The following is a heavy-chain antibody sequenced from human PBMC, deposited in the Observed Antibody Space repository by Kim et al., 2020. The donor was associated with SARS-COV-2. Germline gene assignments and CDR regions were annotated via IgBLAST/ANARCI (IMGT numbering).Heavy chain of an antibody. CDR1: GFTFSSYA. CDR2: ISYDGSNK. CDR3: ARVDYYGSGSSFDY. J-gene: IGHJ4*02. D-gene: IGHD3-10*01. V-gene: IGHV3-30*04. Sequence: GGSLRLSCAASGFTFSSYAMHWVRQAPGKGLEWVAVISYDGSNKYYADSVKGRFTISRDNSKNTLYLQMNSLRAEDTAVYYCARVDYYGSGSSFDYWGQG.